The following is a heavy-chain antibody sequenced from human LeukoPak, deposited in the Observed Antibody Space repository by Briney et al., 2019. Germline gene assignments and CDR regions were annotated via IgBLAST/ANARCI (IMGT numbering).Heavy chain of an antibody. V-gene: IGHV3-23*01. CDR2: ITGSGSGI. J-gene: IGHJ4*02. D-gene: IGHD3-9*01. CDR3: AKWGDYDVLTGYYVSDY. CDR1: GFTFRNYA. Sequence: GASLRLSCAASGFTFRNYAMSWVRQAPGKGLEWVSAITGSGSGIYYADSMKSRFTISRDNSKNTLYLQINSLRAEDTAVYYCAKWGDYDVLTGYYVSDYWGQGTLVTVSS.